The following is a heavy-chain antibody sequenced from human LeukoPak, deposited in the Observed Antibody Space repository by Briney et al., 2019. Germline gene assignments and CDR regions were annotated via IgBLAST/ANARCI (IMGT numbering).Heavy chain of an antibody. CDR1: GGSISSYY. V-gene: IGHV4-59*05. Sequence: SETLSLTCTVSGGSISSYYWSWIRQPPGKGLEWIGSIYYSGSTYYNPSLKSRVTISVDTSKNQFSLKLSSVTAADTAVYYCRGGGGYGDYANYFDYWGQGTLVTVSS. CDR3: RGGGGYGDYANYFDY. D-gene: IGHD4-17*01. J-gene: IGHJ4*02. CDR2: IYYSGST.